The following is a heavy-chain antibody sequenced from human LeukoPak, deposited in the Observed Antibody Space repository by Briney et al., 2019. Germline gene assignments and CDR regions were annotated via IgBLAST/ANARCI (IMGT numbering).Heavy chain of an antibody. V-gene: IGHV4-59*08. Sequence: SETLSLTCTVSGGSISSYYWSWIRQPPGKGLEWIGYIYYSGSTNYNPSLKSRVTISVDTSKNQFSLKLSSVTAAGTAVYYCARLYDSSGYTNWLDPWGQGTLVTVSS. CDR2: IYYSGST. CDR1: GGSISSYY. J-gene: IGHJ5*02. CDR3: ARLYDSSGYTNWLDP. D-gene: IGHD3-22*01.